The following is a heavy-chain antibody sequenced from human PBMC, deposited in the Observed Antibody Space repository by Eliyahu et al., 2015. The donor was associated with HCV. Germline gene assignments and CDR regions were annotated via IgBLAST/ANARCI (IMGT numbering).Heavy chain of an antibody. Sequence: QVQLQESGPGLVKPSETLSLTCTVSGGPLXXYYWSWIRQPPGKGLEWIGYIHYSGSTNYNPSLKSRVTISLDTSKNQFSLKLTSVTAADTAVYYCASGGGGIAVAGTGGWFDPWGQGTLVTVSS. J-gene: IGHJ5*02. V-gene: IGHV4-59*01. CDR1: GGPLXXYY. CDR3: ASGGGGIAVAGTGGWFDP. D-gene: IGHD6-19*01. CDR2: IHYSGST.